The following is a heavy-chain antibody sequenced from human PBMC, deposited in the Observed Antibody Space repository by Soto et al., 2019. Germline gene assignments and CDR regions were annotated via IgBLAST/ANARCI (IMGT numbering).Heavy chain of an antibody. D-gene: IGHD6-13*01. J-gene: IGHJ6*02. Sequence: GESLKISCKGSGYSFTSYWIGWVRQMPGKGLEWMGIIYPGDSDTRYSPSFQGQVTISADKSISTAYLQWNSLKASDTAMYYCARPRSSSRNYYGMDVWGQGNTVTVSS. CDR3: ARPRSSSRNYYGMDV. CDR2: IYPGDSDT. CDR1: GYSFTSYW. V-gene: IGHV5-51*01.